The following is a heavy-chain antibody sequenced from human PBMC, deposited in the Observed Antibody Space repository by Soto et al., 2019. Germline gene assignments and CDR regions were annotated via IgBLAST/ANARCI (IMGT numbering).Heavy chain of an antibody. CDR1: GGSISRYY. V-gene: IGHV4-59*08. CDR3: ARPRSTSWTGAFDV. Sequence: SETLSLTCTVSGGSISRYYWSWIRLSPGKGLQWIGNVHYSGSTNYDPSLKSRVTISVDTSKSQIALQLTYVTAADTAVYYCARPRSTSWTGAFDVWGQGTMVTVSS. D-gene: IGHD2-2*01. J-gene: IGHJ3*01. CDR2: VHYSGST.